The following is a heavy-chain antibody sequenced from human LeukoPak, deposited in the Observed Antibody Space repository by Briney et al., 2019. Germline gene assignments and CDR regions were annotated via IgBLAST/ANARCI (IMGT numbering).Heavy chain of an antibody. V-gene: IGHV4-61*01. CDR2: ISYSGST. Sequence: SETLSLTCTVSGGSISSGSYYWSWIRQPPGKGLEWIGYISYSGSTNYNPSLKSRVTISVDTSKNQFSLKLSSVTAADTAVYYCARGQMAYWSSTSCYSHFDYWGQGTLVTVSS. J-gene: IGHJ4*02. CDR1: GGSISSGSYY. D-gene: IGHD2-2*01. CDR3: ARGQMAYWSSTSCYSHFDY.